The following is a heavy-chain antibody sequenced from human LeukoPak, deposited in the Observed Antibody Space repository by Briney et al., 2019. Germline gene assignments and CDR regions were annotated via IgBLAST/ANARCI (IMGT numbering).Heavy chain of an antibody. V-gene: IGHV4-34*01. Sequence: SETLSLTCAVYGGSFSGYYWSRIRQPPGKGLEWIGEINHSGSTNYNPSLKSRVTISVDTSKNQFSLKLSSVTAADTAVYYCAPQPEYYYDSSGYSTTYNWFDPWGQGTLVTVSS. J-gene: IGHJ5*02. CDR3: APQPEYYYDSSGYSTTYNWFDP. CDR2: INHSGST. D-gene: IGHD3-22*01. CDR1: GGSFSGYY.